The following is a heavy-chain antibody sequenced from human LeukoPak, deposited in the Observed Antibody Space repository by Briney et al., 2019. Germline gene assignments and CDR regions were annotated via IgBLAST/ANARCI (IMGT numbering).Heavy chain of an antibody. V-gene: IGHV4-59*01. CDR3: ARGHSSSAFDY. J-gene: IGHJ4*02. CDR2: IYYSGST. Sequence: PSETLSLTCTVSGGSISSYYWSWIRQPPGEGLEWIGYIYYSGSTNYNPSLKSRVTISVDTSKNQFSLKLSSVTAADTAVYYCARGHSSSAFDYWGQGTLVTVSS. CDR1: GGSISSYY. D-gene: IGHD6-6*01.